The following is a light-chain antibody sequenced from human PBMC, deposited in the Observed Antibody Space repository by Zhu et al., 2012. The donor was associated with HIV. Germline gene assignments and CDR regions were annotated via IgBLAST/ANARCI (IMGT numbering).Light chain of an antibody. V-gene: IGKV3-15*01. J-gene: IGKJ4*01. CDR3: QQYSDWPLT. CDR1: RSVSSF. CDR2: GAF. Sequence: IVLTQSPATLSLSPGERATVSCRASRSVSSFLAWYQQKPGQAPRLLIYGAFTRATGIPARFSGRGSGTEFTLTISSLQSEDFAVYYCQQYSDWPLTFGGGTKVGIK.